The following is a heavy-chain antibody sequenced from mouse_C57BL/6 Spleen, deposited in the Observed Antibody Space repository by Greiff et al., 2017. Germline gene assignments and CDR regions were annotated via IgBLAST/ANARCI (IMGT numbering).Heavy chain of an antibody. Sequence: EVQLQQSGPELVKPGASVKISCKASGYTFTDYYMNWVQQSHGKSLEWIGDINPNNGGTSYNQKFKGKATLTVDKSSSTAYMELRSLTSEDSAVYYCARKGGYGSWFAYWGQGTLVTVSA. D-gene: IGHD2-2*01. CDR2: INPNNGGT. V-gene: IGHV1-26*01. J-gene: IGHJ3*01. CDR3: ARKGGYGSWFAY. CDR1: GYTFTDYY.